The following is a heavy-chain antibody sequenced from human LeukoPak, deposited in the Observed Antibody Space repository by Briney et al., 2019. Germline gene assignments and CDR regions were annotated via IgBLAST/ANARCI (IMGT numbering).Heavy chain of an antibody. Sequence: SETLSLTCAVYGGSFSGYYWSWIRQPPGKGLEWIVEINHSGSTNYNPSLKSRVTISVDTSKNQFSLKLSSVTAADTAVYYCARRALGYCSGGSCYSSYYFEYWGQGTLVTVSS. J-gene: IGHJ4*02. CDR1: GGSFSGYY. CDR2: INHSGST. V-gene: IGHV4-34*01. D-gene: IGHD2-15*01. CDR3: ARRALGYCSGGSCYSSYYFEY.